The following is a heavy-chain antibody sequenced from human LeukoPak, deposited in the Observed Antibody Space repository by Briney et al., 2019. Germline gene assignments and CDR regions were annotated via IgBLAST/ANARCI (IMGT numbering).Heavy chain of an antibody. Sequence: GGSLRLSCAASGFTFRFSSYDMHWVRQAPGKGLEWVSVISSDGSNKYYADFVKGRFIISRDNSKNTLYLQMSSLRVDDTAVYYFAKGPVIGSRSPFDYWGRGTRVTVSS. CDR1: GFTFRFSSYD. CDR3: AKGPVIGSRSPFDY. D-gene: IGHD2-21*01. CDR2: ISSDGSNK. V-gene: IGHV3-30*18. J-gene: IGHJ4*02.